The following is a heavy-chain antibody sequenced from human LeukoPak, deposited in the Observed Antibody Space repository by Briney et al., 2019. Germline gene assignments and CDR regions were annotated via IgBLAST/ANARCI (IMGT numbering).Heavy chain of an antibody. D-gene: IGHD1-26*01. J-gene: IGHJ3*02. Sequence: GGSLRLSCAASGFTFSSYGMHWVRQAPGKGLEWVAFIRYDGSNKYYADPVKGRFTISRDNSKNTLYLQMNSLRAEDTAVYYCAKTLRELSGDVFDIWGQGTMVTVSS. CDR1: GFTFSSYG. CDR3: AKTLRELSGDVFDI. CDR2: IRYDGSNK. V-gene: IGHV3-30*02.